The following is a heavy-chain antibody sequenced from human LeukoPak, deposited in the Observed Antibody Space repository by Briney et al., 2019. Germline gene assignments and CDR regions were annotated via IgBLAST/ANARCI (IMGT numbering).Heavy chain of an antibody. D-gene: IGHD6-6*01. J-gene: IGHJ6*02. CDR3: ARTYSSSSDDYYYGMDV. CDR2: FYYSGTT. V-gene: IGHV4-59*08. CDR1: GGSISSYY. Sequence: SETLSLTCTVSGGSISSYYWSWFRQPPGKGLQWIGDFYYSGTTNYNPSLQSRVTISVDWPKNQFFLRVTSVNAADTAVYYCARTYSSSSDDYYYGMDVWGQGTTVTVSS.